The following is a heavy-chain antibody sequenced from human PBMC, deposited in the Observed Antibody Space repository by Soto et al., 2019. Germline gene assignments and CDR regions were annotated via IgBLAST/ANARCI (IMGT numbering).Heavy chain of an antibody. CDR1: GYSFTSYW. Sequence: PGESLKISCKGSGYSFTSYWIGWVRQMPGKGLEWMGIIYPGDPDTRYSPSFQGQVTISADKSISTAYLQWSSLKASDTAMYYCARPRGGAMPLDAFDIWGQGTMVTVSS. CDR3: ARPRGGAMPLDAFDI. CDR2: IYPGDPDT. D-gene: IGHD3-16*01. V-gene: IGHV5-51*01. J-gene: IGHJ3*02.